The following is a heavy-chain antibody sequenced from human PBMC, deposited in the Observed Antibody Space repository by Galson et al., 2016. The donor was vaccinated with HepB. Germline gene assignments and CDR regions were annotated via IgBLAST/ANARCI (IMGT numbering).Heavy chain of an antibody. CDR1: GYNFARYN. CDR3: ARDDTYGDLHYFDY. Sequence: SVKVSCKASGYNFARYNMHWLRQAPGRRLEWMGWINGGNDNTEYSQKFRGRVTITRDTSATTAYMELSSLRSEDTAVYYCARDDTYGDLHYFDYWGQGTLVTVSS. CDR2: INGGNDNT. V-gene: IGHV1-3*01. D-gene: IGHD4-17*01. J-gene: IGHJ4*02.